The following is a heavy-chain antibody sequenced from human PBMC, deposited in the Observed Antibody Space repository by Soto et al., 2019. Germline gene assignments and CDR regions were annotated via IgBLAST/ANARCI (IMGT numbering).Heavy chain of an antibody. CDR3: TTAATTVTTIDY. V-gene: IGHV3-15*01. CDR2: IKRKTDGGTT. Sequence: EVQLVESGGGLVQPGGSLRLSCAASGFTFSNAWMSWVRQAPGKGLEWVGRIKRKTDGGTTDYAAPVKGRFTISRDDSKNTLYLQMTSLKTEDTAVYYCTTAATTVTTIDYWGQGTLVTVSS. J-gene: IGHJ4*02. D-gene: IGHD4-17*01. CDR1: GFTFSNAW.